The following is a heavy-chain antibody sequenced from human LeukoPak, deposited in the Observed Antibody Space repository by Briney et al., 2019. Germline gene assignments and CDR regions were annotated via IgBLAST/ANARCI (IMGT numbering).Heavy chain of an antibody. Sequence: ASVKVSCKASGYTFTGYYMHWVRQAPGQGLEWMGWINPNSGGTNYAQKFQGRVTMTRDTSISAAYMELSRLRSDDTAVYYCAREGLVGTYFDYWGQGTLVTVSS. D-gene: IGHD6-6*01. V-gene: IGHV1-2*02. J-gene: IGHJ4*02. CDR3: AREGLVGTYFDY. CDR2: INPNSGGT. CDR1: GYTFTGYY.